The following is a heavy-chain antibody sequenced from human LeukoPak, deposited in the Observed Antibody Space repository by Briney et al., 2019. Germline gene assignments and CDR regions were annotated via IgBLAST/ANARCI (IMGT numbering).Heavy chain of an antibody. D-gene: IGHD1-26*01. J-gene: IGHJ4*02. CDR2: FDPDDGET. V-gene: IGHV1-24*01. CDR3: ATGTSGSYYVGIVRPIDY. CDR1: GYTLTELP. Sequence: ASVNVSSKVSGYTLTELPIHWVRQAPGKGLEWMGGFDPDDGETVYAQMFQGRVTITEDTSSDTASMELSSLRSEDTAVYYCATGTSGSYYVGIVRPIDYWGQGTLVTVSS.